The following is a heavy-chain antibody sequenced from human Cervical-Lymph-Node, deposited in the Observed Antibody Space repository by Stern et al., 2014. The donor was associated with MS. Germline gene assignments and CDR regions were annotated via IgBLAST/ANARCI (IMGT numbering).Heavy chain of an antibody. D-gene: IGHD3-22*01. V-gene: IGHV4-61*01. CDR3: ARDRLDSSHPLDY. CDR2: IYDSGST. J-gene: IGHJ4*02. CDR1: GGSVSSGSYY. Sequence: QLQLQESGPGLVKPSATLSLTCTVSGGSVSSGSYYWSWIRQAPGLGLAWLGYIYDSGSTNYNPSLKSRVTISVDTSKNQFSLKLSSVTAADTAVYYCARDRLDSSHPLDYWGQGTLVTVSS.